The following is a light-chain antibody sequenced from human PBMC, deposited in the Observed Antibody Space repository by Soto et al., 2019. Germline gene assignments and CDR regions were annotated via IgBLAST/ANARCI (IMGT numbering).Light chain of an antibody. CDR2: GAS. CDR3: QQYNNWPPGT. J-gene: IGKJ5*01. CDR1: QSVSSN. V-gene: IGKV3D-15*01. Sequence: EIVMTQSPATLSVAPGERATLSCRASQSVSSNLAWYQQKPGQAPRLIIYGASTRATGIPARFSGSGSGTEFTLTISSLQSEDFAVYYCQQYNNWPPGTFGQGTRREIK.